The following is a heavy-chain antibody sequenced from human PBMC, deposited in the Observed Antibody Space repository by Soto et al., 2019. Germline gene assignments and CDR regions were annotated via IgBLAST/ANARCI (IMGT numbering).Heavy chain of an antibody. CDR2: IYYSGST. CDR3: ARDTLEYCSSTSCFPHCACDI. V-gene: IGHV4-61*01. J-gene: IGHJ3*02. D-gene: IGHD2-2*01. Sequence: LSRGSVSHGSDNWSWILKPPWKGLEWIGYIYYSGSTNYNPSLKSRVTISVDTSKNQFSLKLSSVTAADTAVYYCARDTLEYCSSTSCFPHCACDIWGQGTMVTVS. CDR1: RGSVSHGSDN.